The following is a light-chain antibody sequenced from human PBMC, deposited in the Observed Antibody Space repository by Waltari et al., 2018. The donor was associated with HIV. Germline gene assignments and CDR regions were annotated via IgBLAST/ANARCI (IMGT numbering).Light chain of an antibody. V-gene: IGLV1-44*01. CDR3: GVWDDGLNGPE. CDR2: SDD. Sequence: QSVLTQPPSASGTPGQRVTISCSGSNSNIGTNTVSWYQHLPGTAPKLLIDSDDQRPSGVPDRFSGSKSGTSASLAISGLQAEDEADYYCGVWDDGLNGPEFGGGTKLTVL. J-gene: IGLJ3*02. CDR1: NSNIGTNT.